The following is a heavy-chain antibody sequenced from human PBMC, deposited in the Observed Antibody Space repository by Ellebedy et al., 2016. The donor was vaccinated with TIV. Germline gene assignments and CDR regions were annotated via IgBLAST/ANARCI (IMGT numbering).Heavy chain of an antibody. Sequence: MPSETLSLTCAVSGGSFSGYHWSWFRQPPGKGLEWIGEFNHSGSSNYNPSLKSRVTISVDTSKDHLPLRLSSVTAADTAVYYCAKKTGLVRTGLVWFDPWGQGTLVTVSS. CDR3: AKKTGLVRTGLVWFDP. CDR2: FNHSGSS. J-gene: IGHJ5*02. CDR1: GGSFSGYH. V-gene: IGHV4-34*01. D-gene: IGHD2-8*01.